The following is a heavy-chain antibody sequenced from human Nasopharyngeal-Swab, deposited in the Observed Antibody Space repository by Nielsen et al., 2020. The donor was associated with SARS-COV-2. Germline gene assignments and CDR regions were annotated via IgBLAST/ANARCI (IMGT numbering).Heavy chain of an antibody. J-gene: IGHJ4*02. CDR1: GFTFSSYW. CDR2: IKQDGSEK. CDR3: ARDKDSGYELTPPLY. D-gene: IGHD5-12*01. V-gene: IGHV3-7*01. Sequence: GGSLRLSCAASGFTFSSYWMSWVRQAPGKGLEWVANIKQDGSEKYYADSVKGRFTVSRDNAKNSLYLQMNSLRAEDTAVYYCARDKDSGYELTPPLYWGQGTLVTVSS.